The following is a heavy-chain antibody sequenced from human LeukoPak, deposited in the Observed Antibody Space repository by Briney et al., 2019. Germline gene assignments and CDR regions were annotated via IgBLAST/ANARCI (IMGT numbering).Heavy chain of an antibody. CDR3: TTEGVVPGAFDI. CDR1: GFTFSNAW. D-gene: IGHD3-3*01. Sequence: AGGSLRLSCAASGFTFSNAWMSWVRQAPGKGLEWVGRIKSKTDGGTTDYAAPVKGRFTISRDDSKNTLYPQMNSLKTEDTAVYYCTTEGVVPGAFDIWGQGTMVTVSS. V-gene: IGHV3-15*01. CDR2: IKSKTDGGTT. J-gene: IGHJ3*02.